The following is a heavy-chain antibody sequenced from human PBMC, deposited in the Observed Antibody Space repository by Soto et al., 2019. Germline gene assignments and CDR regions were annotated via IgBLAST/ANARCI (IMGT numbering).Heavy chain of an antibody. J-gene: IGHJ4*02. CDR3: ARDLEDYGDGIFDY. V-gene: IGHV3-48*01. CDR1: GFTFSSYS. D-gene: IGHD4-17*01. Sequence: GGSLRLSCAASGFTFSSYSMNWVRQAPGKGLEWVSYISSSSSTIYYADSVKGRFTISRDNAKNSLYLQMNSLRAEDTAVYYCARDLEDYGDGIFDYWGQGTLVTVSS. CDR2: ISSSSSTI.